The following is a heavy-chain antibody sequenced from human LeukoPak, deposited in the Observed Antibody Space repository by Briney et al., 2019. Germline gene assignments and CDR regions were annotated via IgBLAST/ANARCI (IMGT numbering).Heavy chain of an antibody. D-gene: IGHD3-10*01. V-gene: IGHV3-48*01. J-gene: IGHJ4*02. CDR3: AKDRTYYGSGSYD. CDR2: ISSSSSTI. Sequence: GGSLRLSCAASGFTFSSYSMNWVRQAPGKGLEWVSYISSSSSTIYYADSVKGRFTISRDNAKNSLYLQMNSLRAEDTAVYYCAKDRTYYGSGSYDWGQGTLVTVSS. CDR1: GFTFSSYS.